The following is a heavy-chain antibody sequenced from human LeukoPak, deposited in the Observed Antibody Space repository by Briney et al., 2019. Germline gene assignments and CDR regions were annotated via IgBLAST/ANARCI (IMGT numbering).Heavy chain of an antibody. J-gene: IGHJ4*02. CDR2: IRSSGGLT. CDR1: GFIFSNYA. Sequence: GGSLRLSCAASGFIFSNYAISWVRQAPQKGLEWVSAIRSSGGLTYYTDSVKGRLSISRDNSKNTSYSQTNNLMAEDTAVYYCVPRELATLDYWGQGTLVTVAS. V-gene: IGHV3-23*01. CDR3: VPRELATLDY. D-gene: IGHD4-23*01.